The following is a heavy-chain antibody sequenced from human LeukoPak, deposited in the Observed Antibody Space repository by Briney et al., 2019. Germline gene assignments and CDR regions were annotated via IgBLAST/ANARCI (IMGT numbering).Heavy chain of an antibody. CDR1: GYTFTGYY. V-gene: IGHV1-2*02. Sequence: ASVKVSCKASGYTFTGYYMHWVRQAPGQGLEWMGWINPNSGGTNYAQKFQGRVTMTRDTSISTAYMELSRLRSGDTAVYYCARSVRSRYGDYYYYYYYMDVWGKGTTVTVSS. CDR2: INPNSGGT. D-gene: IGHD4-17*01. CDR3: ARSVRSRYGDYYYYYYYMDV. J-gene: IGHJ6*03.